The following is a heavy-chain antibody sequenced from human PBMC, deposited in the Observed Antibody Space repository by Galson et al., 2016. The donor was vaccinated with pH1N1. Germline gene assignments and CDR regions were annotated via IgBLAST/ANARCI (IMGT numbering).Heavy chain of an antibody. Sequence: PALVKPTQTLTLTCTFSGFSLSTSGVGVGWIRQPPGKALEWLALIYWDDDKRYSPSLKSRLTITKDTSKNQVVLTITNMDPVDTATYYCARNGYGDYGGYFDYWGQGTLVTVSS. CDR2: IYWDDDK. V-gene: IGHV2-5*02. J-gene: IGHJ4*02. CDR1: GFSLSTSGVG. CDR3: ARNGYGDYGGYFDY. D-gene: IGHD4-17*01.